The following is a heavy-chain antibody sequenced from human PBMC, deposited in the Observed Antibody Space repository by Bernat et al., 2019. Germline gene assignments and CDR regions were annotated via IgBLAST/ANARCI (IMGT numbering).Heavy chain of an antibody. J-gene: IGHJ3*02. CDR2: IYYSGTT. D-gene: IGHD1-20*01. V-gene: IGHV4-39*01. Sequence: QVQLQESGPGLVKPSETLSLTCTVSGGSISSYYWSWIRQPPGKGLEWIGTIYYSGTTYYNPSLKSRVTISVDTSKNQFSLKLSSVTAADTAVYYCARRIAGTARQNAFDIWGQGTMVTVSS. CDR1: GGSISSYY. CDR3: ARRIAGTARQNAFDI.